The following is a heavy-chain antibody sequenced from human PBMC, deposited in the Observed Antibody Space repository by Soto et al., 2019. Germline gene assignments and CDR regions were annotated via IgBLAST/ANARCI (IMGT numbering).Heavy chain of an antibody. V-gene: IGHV4-59*01. CDR1: GGPISSYY. CDR2: IYYSGST. CDR3: ARASYYDSSGYYGPFDY. Sequence: SETLSLTCTVSGGPISSYYWSWIRQPPGKGMEWIGYIYYSGSTNYKPSLKSRVTISVDTSKNQFSLKLSSVTAADTAVYYCARASYYDSSGYYGPFDYWGQGTLVTVSS. J-gene: IGHJ4*02. D-gene: IGHD3-22*01.